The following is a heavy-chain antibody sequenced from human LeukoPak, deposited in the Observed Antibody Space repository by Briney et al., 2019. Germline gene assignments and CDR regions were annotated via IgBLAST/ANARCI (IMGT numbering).Heavy chain of an antibody. J-gene: IGHJ4*02. CDR1: GYTFTSCD. CDR3: TRGSSGRRDN. V-gene: IGHV1-8*01. CDR2: MNPNSGNT. D-gene: IGHD6-19*01. Sequence: ASVKVSCKASGYTFTSCDINWVRQATGQGLEWMGWMNPNSGNTGYGQSFQGRITMTSDISIGTAYMGLSNLTSEDTAIYYCTRGSSGRRDNWGQGTLVTVSA.